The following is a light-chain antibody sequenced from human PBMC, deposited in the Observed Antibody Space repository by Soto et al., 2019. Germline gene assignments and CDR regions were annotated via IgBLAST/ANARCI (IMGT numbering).Light chain of an antibody. Sequence: EIVLRQSPGTLSLSPGERATLSCRASQSVDSSLLAWYQQKPGQAPRLLIYDASSRATGIPDRFSGSGSGTDFSLTISRLEPEDFAVYYCQQYGSSPQAFGQGTKVDIK. J-gene: IGKJ1*01. V-gene: IGKV3-20*01. CDR2: DAS. CDR3: QQYGSSPQA. CDR1: QSVDSSL.